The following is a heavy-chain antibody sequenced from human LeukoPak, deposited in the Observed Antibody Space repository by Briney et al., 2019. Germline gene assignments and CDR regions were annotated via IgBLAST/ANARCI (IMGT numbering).Heavy chain of an antibody. D-gene: IGHD2-2*01. CDR2: ISYDSAIK. CDR1: GFTLSRDS. Sequence: GGSLRLSCAASGFTLSRDSMNWVRQAPGKGLEWISYISYDSAIKYYADSVRGRFTISRDNAKNSLYLQMNSLRAEDTAVYYCAREEYQLLSAMNWFDPWGQGTLVTVSS. V-gene: IGHV3-48*04. J-gene: IGHJ5*02. CDR3: AREEYQLLSAMNWFDP.